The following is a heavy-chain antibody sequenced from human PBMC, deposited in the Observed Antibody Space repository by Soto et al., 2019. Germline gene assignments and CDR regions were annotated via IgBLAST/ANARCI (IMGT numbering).Heavy chain of an antibody. CDR2: IHYTGST. CDR3: GSGSTIYGLDI. D-gene: IGHD2-15*01. Sequence: SETLSLTCTVSGGSISSGDYYWNWIRQPPGKGLEWIGNIHYTGSTYYNPSLKSRVIISLDTSKNHFSLKLSSVTAADTAVYFCGSGSTIYGLDIGAQGTTATVAS. J-gene: IGHJ6*02. CDR1: GGSISSGDYY. V-gene: IGHV4-30-4*01.